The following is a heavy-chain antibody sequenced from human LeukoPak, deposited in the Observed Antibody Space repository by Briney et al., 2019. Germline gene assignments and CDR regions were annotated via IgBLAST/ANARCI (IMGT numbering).Heavy chain of an antibody. D-gene: IGHD1-26*01. CDR3: AKGDSGSYFDGSFDY. CDR2: ISGSGGST. CDR1: GFTFSSYA. J-gene: IGHJ4*02. Sequence: GGSLRLSCAASGFTFSSYAMSWVRQAPGKGLEWVSAISGSGGSTYYADSVKGRFTISRDNSKNTLYLQMNGLRAEDTAVYYCAKGDSGSYFDGSFDYWGQGTLVTVSS. V-gene: IGHV3-23*01.